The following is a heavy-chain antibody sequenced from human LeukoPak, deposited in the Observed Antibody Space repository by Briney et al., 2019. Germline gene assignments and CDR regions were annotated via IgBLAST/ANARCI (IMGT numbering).Heavy chain of an antibody. V-gene: IGHV4-34*01. Sequence: SETLSLTCAVYGGSFGGYYWSWIRQPPGKGLEWIGEINHSGSTNYNPSLKSRVTISVDTSKNQFSLKLSSVTAADTAVYYCARGPKRTRRYLDLWGRGTLVTVSS. CDR1: GGSFGGYY. CDR2: INHSGST. CDR3: ARGPKRTRRYLDL. J-gene: IGHJ2*01. D-gene: IGHD3/OR15-3a*01.